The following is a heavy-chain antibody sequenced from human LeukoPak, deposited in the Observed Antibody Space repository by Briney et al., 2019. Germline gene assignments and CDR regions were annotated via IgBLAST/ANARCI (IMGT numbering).Heavy chain of an antibody. D-gene: IGHD2/OR15-2a*01. CDR3: AREARGETILSDDYYYYYGMDV. V-gene: IGHV3-7*01. J-gene: IGHJ6*02. CDR1: GFTFSSYW. CDR2: IKQDGSEK. Sequence: WGSLRLSCAASGFTFSSYWMSWVRQAPGEGLEGVANIKQDGSEKYYVDSVKGRFTISRDNAKNSLYLQMNSLRAEDTAVYYCAREARGETILSDDYYYYYGMDVWGQGTTVTVSS.